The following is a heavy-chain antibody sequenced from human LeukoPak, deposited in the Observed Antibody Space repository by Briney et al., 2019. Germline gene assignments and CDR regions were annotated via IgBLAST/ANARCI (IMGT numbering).Heavy chain of an antibody. Sequence: SETLSLTCTVSGGSIRSSSYYWGWIRPPPGKGLEWIRSIYYSGSTYYNASLKSRGTISVDTSKNQFSLKLNSVTAADTAVYFCARQVVAVAGTGYFDYWGQGTLVTVSS. J-gene: IGHJ4*02. D-gene: IGHD6-19*01. CDR2: IYYSGST. CDR3: ARQVVAVAGTGYFDY. CDR1: GGSIRSSSYY. V-gene: IGHV4-39*01.